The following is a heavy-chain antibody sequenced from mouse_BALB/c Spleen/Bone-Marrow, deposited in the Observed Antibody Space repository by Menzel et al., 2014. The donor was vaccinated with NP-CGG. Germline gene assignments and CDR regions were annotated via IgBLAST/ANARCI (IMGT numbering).Heavy chain of an antibody. J-gene: IGHJ4*01. Sequence: EVQLQQSGGGLVQPGGSRKLSCAASGITFSSFGMHWVRQAPEKGLEWVACISSGSSTIYYADTVKGRFTISRDNPKNTLFLQMTSLRSEDTAMYYCARDYGYAMDYGGQGTSVTVSS. CDR3: ARDYGYAMDY. V-gene: IGHV5-17*02. CDR1: GITFSSFG. CDR2: ISSGSSTI. D-gene: IGHD1-1*01.